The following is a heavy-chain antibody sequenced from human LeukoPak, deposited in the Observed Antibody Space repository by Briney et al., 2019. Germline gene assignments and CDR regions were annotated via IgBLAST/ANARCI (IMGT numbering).Heavy chain of an antibody. V-gene: IGHV4-59*01. CDR1: GGSISSYT. D-gene: IGHD6-25*01. J-gene: IGHJ4*02. CDR2: IYYSGST. CDR3: ARGVLAAGY. Sequence: KPSETRSLTCTVPGGSISSYTGSWIGKPPGKGLEWIGYIYYSGSTNYNPSLKSRVTISVDTSKNQFSLKLSSVTAADTAVYYCARGVLAAGYWGQGTLVTVSS.